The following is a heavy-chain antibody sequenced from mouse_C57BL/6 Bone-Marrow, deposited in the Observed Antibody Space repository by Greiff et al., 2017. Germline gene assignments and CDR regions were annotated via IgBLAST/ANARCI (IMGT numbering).Heavy chain of an antibody. CDR2: IDPENGDT. J-gene: IGHJ4*01. Sequence: VQLQQSGAELVRPGASVKLSCTASGFNIKDDYMHWVKQRPEQGLEWIGWIDPENGDTEYASKFQGKATITADTSSNTAYLQLSSLTSEDTADYYCTPFYYDAMDYLGQGTSVTVSS. CDR3: TPFYYDAMDY. CDR1: GFNIKDDY. D-gene: IGHD2-1*01. V-gene: IGHV14-4*01.